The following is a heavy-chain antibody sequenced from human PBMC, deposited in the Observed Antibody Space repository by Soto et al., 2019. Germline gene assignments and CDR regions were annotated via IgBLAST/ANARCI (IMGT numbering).Heavy chain of an antibody. V-gene: IGHV3-23*01. CDR3: AKVGCISNSCYPYYMDV. Sequence: GGSLRLSCAASGFMFSSYAMSWVRQAPGKGLEWVSAISGSGDYTYYADSVRGRFTISRDNSKDTVYLLLNSLRADDTAVYYCAKVGCISNSCYPYYMDVWGKGTTVTVSS. CDR2: ISGSGDYT. CDR1: GFMFSSYA. D-gene: IGHD2-2*01. J-gene: IGHJ6*03.